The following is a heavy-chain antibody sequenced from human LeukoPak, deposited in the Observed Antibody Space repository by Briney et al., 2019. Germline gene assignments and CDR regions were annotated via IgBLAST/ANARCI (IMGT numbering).Heavy chain of an antibody. Sequence: ASVKVSCKASGYTFTSYAMHWVRQAPGQRLEWMGWINAGNGNTKYSQKFQGRVTITRDTSASTAYMELSSLRSEDTAVYYCARGGTYYDYVWGNYRSDRFDYWGQGTLVTVSS. D-gene: IGHD3-16*02. CDR2: INAGNGNT. CDR1: GYTFTSYA. CDR3: ARGGTYYDYVWGNYRSDRFDY. V-gene: IGHV1-3*01. J-gene: IGHJ4*02.